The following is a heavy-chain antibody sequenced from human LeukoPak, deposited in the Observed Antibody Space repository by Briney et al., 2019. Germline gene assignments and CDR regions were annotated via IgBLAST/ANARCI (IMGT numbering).Heavy chain of an antibody. CDR1: GYTFTSYD. Sequence: RASVKVSCKASGYTFTSYDINWVRQATGQGLEWMGWMNPNSGNTGYAQKFQGRVTMTRNTSISTAYMELSSLRSEDTAVYYCARRVYYYYGMDVWDQGTTVTVSS. V-gene: IGHV1-8*01. J-gene: IGHJ6*02. CDR3: ARRVYYYYGMDV. CDR2: MNPNSGNT.